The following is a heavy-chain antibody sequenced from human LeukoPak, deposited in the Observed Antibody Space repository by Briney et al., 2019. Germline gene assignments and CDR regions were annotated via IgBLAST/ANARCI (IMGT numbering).Heavy chain of an antibody. CDR2: INKDGSEK. J-gene: IGHJ4*02. CDR1: GFTFSSYW. Sequence: GGXLRLSCAASGFTFSSYWMSWVRQAPGKGLEGVADINKDGSEKYYVDSVKGGFTISRDNAKKSLYLQMNSQRAEDTGVYYCARDMPRNSYCSSTSCYNRRFDYWGQGTLVTVSS. V-gene: IGHV3-7*01. D-gene: IGHD2-2*02. CDR3: ARDMPRNSYCSSTSCYNRRFDY.